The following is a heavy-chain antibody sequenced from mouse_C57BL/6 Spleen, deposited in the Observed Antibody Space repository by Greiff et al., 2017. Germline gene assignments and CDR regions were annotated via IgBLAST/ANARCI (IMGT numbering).Heavy chain of an antibody. J-gene: IGHJ2*01. Sequence: VQLQQPGAELVRPGTSVKLSCKASGYTFTSYWMHWVKQRPGQGLAWIGVIDPSDSYTNYNQKVKGKATLPVDTASSTAYMQLSSLTSEESAVYYGERCDNDDYWGQGTTLTVSS. CDR1: GYTFTSYW. CDR2: IDPSDSYT. V-gene: IGHV1-59*01. D-gene: IGHD2-4*01. CDR3: ERCDNDDY.